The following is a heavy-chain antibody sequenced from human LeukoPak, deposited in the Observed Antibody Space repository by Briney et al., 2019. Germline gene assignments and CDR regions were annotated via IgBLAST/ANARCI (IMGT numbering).Heavy chain of an antibody. V-gene: IGHV4-61*01. CDR2: IYYSGST. D-gene: IGHD1-7*01. J-gene: IGHJ4*02. Sequence: SETLSLTCTVSGGSVSSGSYYWSWIRQPPGKGLEWTGYIYYSGSTNYNPSLKSRVTISVDTSKNQFSLKLSSVTAADTAVYYCARGAALTELGDYWGQGTLVTVSS. CDR3: ARGAALTELGDY. CDR1: GGSVSSGSYY.